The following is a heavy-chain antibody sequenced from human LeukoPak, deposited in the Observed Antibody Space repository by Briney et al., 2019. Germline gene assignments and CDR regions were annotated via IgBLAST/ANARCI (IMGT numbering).Heavy chain of an antibody. D-gene: IGHD4-11*01. Sequence: TSETLSLTCSVSGYSINNGYNWGWVRQPPGKGLECIGSISHIGSTYYNPSLESRVTISLDTSKNQFSLELSSVTAADTAVYYCARTYINFNTYFDPWGQGTLVTVSS. CDR1: GYSINNGYN. V-gene: IGHV4-38-2*02. J-gene: IGHJ5*02. CDR2: ISHIGST. CDR3: ARTYINFNTYFDP.